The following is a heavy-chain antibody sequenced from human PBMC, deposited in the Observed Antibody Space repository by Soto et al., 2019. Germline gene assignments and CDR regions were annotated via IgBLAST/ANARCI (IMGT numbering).Heavy chain of an antibody. V-gene: IGHV1-18*01. CDR2: ISAYNGNT. D-gene: IGHD6-19*01. CDR3: ARIAARSSGWYYFDY. J-gene: IGHJ4*02. Sequence: ASVKVSCKASGYTFTSYGISWVRQAPGQGLEWMGWISAYNGNTNYAQKLQGRVTMTTDTSTSTAYMELRSLRSDDTAVYYCARIAARSSGWYYFDYWGQGTLVTVSS. CDR1: GYTFTSYG.